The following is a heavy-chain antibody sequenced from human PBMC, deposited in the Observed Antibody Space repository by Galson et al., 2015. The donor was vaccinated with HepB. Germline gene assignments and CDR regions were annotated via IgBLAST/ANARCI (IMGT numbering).Heavy chain of an antibody. Sequence: SLRLSCAASGFTFSSYEMNWVRQAPGKGLEWVSYISSSGSTIYYADSVKGRFTISRDNAKNSLYLQMNSLRAEDTAVYYCAREFLSYYDSSGYPWGQGTLFTVSS. CDR1: GFTFSSYE. CDR2: ISSSGSTI. J-gene: IGHJ4*02. CDR3: AREFLSYYDSSGYP. V-gene: IGHV3-48*03. D-gene: IGHD3-22*01.